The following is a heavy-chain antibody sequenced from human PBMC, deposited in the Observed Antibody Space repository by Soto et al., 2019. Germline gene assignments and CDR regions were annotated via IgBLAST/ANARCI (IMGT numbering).Heavy chain of an antibody. CDR1: GGSISDGYY. J-gene: IGHJ5*02. D-gene: IGHD3-22*01. CDR3: ARRDRSGFSYWLDT. V-gene: IGHV4-31*03. Sequence: SETLSLTCTVSGGSISDGYYWSWIRQHPGKGLEWIGSISDSGSTSYNPSLKSRLTISVDTSKNQFSLNLRSVTAADTAVYYCARRDRSGFSYWLDTWGQGTLVTVAS. CDR2: ISDSGST.